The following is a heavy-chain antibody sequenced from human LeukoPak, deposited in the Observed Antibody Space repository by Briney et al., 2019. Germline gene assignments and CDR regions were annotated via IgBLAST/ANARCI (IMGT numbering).Heavy chain of an antibody. CDR2: IYYSGST. CDR3: ARQESGSYYGFVDY. V-gene: IGHV4-39*01. CDR1: GGSISSSSYY. Sequence: LETLSLTCTVSGGSISSSSYYWGWIRQPPGKGLEWIGSIYYSGSTYYNPSLKSRVTISVDTSKNQFSLKLSSVTAADTAVYYCARQESGSYYGFVDYWGQGTLVTVSS. D-gene: IGHD1-26*01. J-gene: IGHJ4*02.